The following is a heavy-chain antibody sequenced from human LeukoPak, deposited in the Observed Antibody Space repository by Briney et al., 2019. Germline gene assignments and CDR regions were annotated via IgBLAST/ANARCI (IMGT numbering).Heavy chain of an antibody. CDR2: IYYSGST. J-gene: IGHJ5*02. V-gene: IGHV4-59*01. Sequence: SETLSLTCTVSGGSISSYYWSWIRQPPGKGLEWIGYIYYSGSTNYNPSLKSRVTISADTSKNQFSLKLSSVTAADTAVYYCARDYGDQGWFDPWGQGTLVTVSS. CDR3: ARDYGDQGWFDP. CDR1: GGSISSYY. D-gene: IGHD4-17*01.